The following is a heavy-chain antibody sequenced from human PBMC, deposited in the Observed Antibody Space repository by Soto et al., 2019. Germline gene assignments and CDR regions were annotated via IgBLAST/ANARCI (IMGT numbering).Heavy chain of an antibody. D-gene: IGHD3-22*01. CDR2: IIPIFGTA. CDR1: GGTFSSYA. Sequence: SVKVSCKASGGTFSSYAISRVRQAPGQGLEWMGGIIPIFGTANYAQKFQGRVTITADESTSTAYMELSSLRSEDTAVYYCARGDYYDSSGYYKSYYYYGMDVWGQGTTVTVSS. V-gene: IGHV1-69*13. J-gene: IGHJ6*02. CDR3: ARGDYYDSSGYYKSYYYYGMDV.